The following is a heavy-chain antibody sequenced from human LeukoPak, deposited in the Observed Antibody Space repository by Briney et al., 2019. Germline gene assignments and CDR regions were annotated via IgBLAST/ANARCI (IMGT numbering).Heavy chain of an antibody. CDR3: ATSPYCSSTSCFPHLDV. D-gene: IGHD2-2*01. CDR1: DGSFSGYY. J-gene: IGHJ6*02. CDR2: INHSGST. Sequence: PSETLSLTCAVYDGSFSGYYWSWIRQPPGKGLEWIGEINHSGSTNYNPSLKSRVTISVDTSKNQFSLKLSSVIAADTAVYYCATSPYCSSTSCFPHLDVWGQGTTVTVSS. V-gene: IGHV4-34*01.